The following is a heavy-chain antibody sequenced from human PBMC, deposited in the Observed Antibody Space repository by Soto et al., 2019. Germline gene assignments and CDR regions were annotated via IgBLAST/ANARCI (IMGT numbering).Heavy chain of an antibody. CDR2: ISYSGST. CDR3: ATMGTPATGLYFFDY. V-gene: IGHV4-30-4*01. Sequence: PSETLSLTCTVSGASVSSGRYYWSWIRQPPGKGLEWIGFISYSGSTYYSTSLKSRVTISVDTSKSQFSLNLSFVTAADTAVYYCATMGTPATGLYFFDYWGQGSLVTVSS. J-gene: IGHJ4*02. CDR1: GASVSSGRYY. D-gene: IGHD2-15*01.